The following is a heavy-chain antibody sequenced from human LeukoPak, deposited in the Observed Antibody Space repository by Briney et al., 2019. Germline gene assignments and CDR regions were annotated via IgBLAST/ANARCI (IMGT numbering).Heavy chain of an antibody. CDR3: AKAATITSYYYYYYMDV. D-gene: IGHD5-12*01. J-gene: IGHJ6*03. CDR1: GFTFSSYA. Sequence: GGSLRLSCAASGFTFSSYAMSWVRQAPGKGLEWVSAISGSGGSTYYADSVKGRFTISRDNSKNTLYLQMNSLRAEDTAVYYCAKAATITSYYYYYYMDVWGKGTTVTASS. CDR2: ISGSGGST. V-gene: IGHV3-23*01.